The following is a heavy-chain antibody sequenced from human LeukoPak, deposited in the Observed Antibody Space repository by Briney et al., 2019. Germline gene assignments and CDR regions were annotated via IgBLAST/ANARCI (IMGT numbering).Heavy chain of an antibody. CDR2: VYTSGST. Sequence: SETLSLTCTVSGGSISSGSYYWSWIRQAAGKGLEWIGRVYTSGSTNYNPSLKSRVTISVDTSKNQFSADTAVYYCARGSSGWYHYFDYWGQGTLVTVSS. J-gene: IGHJ4*02. CDR1: GGSISSGSYY. V-gene: IGHV4-61*02. CDR3: ARGSSGWYHYFDY. D-gene: IGHD6-19*01.